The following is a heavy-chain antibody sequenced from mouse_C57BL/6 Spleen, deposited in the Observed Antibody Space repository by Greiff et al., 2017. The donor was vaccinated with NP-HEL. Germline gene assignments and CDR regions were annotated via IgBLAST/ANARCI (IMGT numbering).Heavy chain of an antibody. CDR1: GYTFTSYW. Sequence: VQLQQPGAELVKPGASVKLSCKASGYTFTSYWMQWVKQRPGQGLEWIGEIDPSDSYTNYNQKFKGKATLTVDTSSSTAYMQLSSLTSEDSAVYYCARLIYYGNYDAMDYWGQGTSVTVSS. CDR2: IDPSDSYT. CDR3: ARLIYYGNYDAMDY. V-gene: IGHV1-50*01. J-gene: IGHJ4*01. D-gene: IGHD2-1*01.